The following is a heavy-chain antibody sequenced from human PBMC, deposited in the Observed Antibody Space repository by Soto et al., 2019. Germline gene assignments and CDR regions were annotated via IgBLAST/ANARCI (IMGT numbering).Heavy chain of an antibody. CDR1: GGSISSYY. V-gene: IGHV4-59*01. Sequence: SETLSLTCTVSGGSISSYYWSWIRQPPGKGLEWIGYIYYSGSTNYNPSLKSRVTISVDTSKNQFSLKLSSVTAADTAVYYCARLFVVVPAAIDAFDIWGQGTMVTVSS. CDR3: ARLFVVVPAAIDAFDI. CDR2: IYYSGST. J-gene: IGHJ3*02. D-gene: IGHD2-2*01.